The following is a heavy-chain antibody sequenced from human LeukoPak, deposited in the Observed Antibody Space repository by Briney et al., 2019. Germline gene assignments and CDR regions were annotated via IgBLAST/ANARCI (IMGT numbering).Heavy chain of an antibody. J-gene: IGHJ4*02. CDR3: AREGNDYYYDQ. D-gene: IGHD3-16*01. CDR2: ITGDCKYI. Sequence: GGSLRLSCAAPGFIFKTYTMTWVRQAPGKGLEWVSSITGDCKYITYADSVKGRFTVSRDNAKNSLYLQVASLRGDDTATYYCAREGNDYYYDQWGQGTLVTVSS. V-gene: IGHV3-21*01. CDR1: GFIFKTYT.